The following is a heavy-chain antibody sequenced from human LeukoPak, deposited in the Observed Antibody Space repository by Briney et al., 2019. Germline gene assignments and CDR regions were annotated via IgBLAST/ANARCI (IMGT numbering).Heavy chain of an antibody. CDR3: VKDFCRGGICPFPFFDS. D-gene: IGHD3-3*01. J-gene: IGHJ4*02. CDR1: GFTISGHA. Sequence: GGSLRLSCVASGFTISGHAMSWVRQAPAKGLEWVSITVAGYSETHYADSVRGRFTISRDDSSNTLSLEMNSLRADDTGTYYCVKDFCRGGICPFPFFDSWGQGTVVTVSS. V-gene: IGHV3-23*01. CDR2: TVAGYSET.